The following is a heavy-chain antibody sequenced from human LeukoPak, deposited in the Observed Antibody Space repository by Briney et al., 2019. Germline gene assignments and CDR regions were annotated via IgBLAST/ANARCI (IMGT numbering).Heavy chain of an antibody. J-gene: IGHJ4*02. Sequence: GGTLRLSCAVSGFRFDSYWMTWVRQAPGQGLERVANIKEDGSEKYYVDSVKGRFDISRDNTKNLLYLQMNSLKAEDTAVYYCARDGDDYSPWSLDYWGQGTLVAVSS. D-gene: IGHD4-11*01. CDR1: GFRFDSYW. V-gene: IGHV3-7*01. CDR3: ARDGDDYSPWSLDY. CDR2: IKEDGSEK.